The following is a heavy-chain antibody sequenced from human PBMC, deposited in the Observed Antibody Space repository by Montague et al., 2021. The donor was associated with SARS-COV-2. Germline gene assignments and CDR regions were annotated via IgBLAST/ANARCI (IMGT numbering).Heavy chain of an antibody. J-gene: IGHJ5*02. CDR3: ARDRFIAGGRLPHGFDP. D-gene: IGHD6-13*01. Sequence: SETLSLTCSVSGGPISGYYWSWIWQSPGKGLEWIGYIYYSGGTIYNPSLKSPVIISVDTSKSQFSLKLSSVTAADTAVYYCARDRFIAGGRLPHGFDPWGQGTLVTVSS. V-gene: IGHV4-59*01. CDR2: IYYSGGT. CDR1: GGPISGYY.